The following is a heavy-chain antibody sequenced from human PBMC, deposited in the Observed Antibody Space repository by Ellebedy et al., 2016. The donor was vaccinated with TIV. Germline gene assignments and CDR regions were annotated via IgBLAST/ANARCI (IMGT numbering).Heavy chain of an antibody. CDR1: GGSISSSSYY. CDR2: IYYSGST. D-gene: IGHD2-15*01. J-gene: IGHJ3*02. CDR3: ARGAGYCSGGSCPDAFDI. Sequence: SETLSLXXTVSGGSISSSSYYWGWIRQPPGKGLEWIGSIYYSGSTYYNPSLKSRVTISVDTSKNQFSLKLSSVTAADTAVYYCARGAGYCSGGSCPDAFDIWGQGTMVTVSS. V-gene: IGHV4-39*01.